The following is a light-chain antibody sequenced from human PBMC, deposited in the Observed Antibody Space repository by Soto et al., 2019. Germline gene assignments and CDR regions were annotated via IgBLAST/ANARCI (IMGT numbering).Light chain of an antibody. CDR3: QQYGSSGT. CDR2: RAS. CDR1: QSVRDN. Sequence: EILLTQSPATLAVSPGEGATLSCRASQSVRDNLAWYQQKPGQAPRLLIYRASTRATGVPARFSGSGSGTDFTLTISRLEPEDFAVYYCQQYGSSGTFGQGTKVEIK. J-gene: IGKJ1*01. V-gene: IGKV3-20*01.